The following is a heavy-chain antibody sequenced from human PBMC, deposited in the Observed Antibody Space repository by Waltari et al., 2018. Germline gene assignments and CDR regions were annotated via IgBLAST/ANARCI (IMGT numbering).Heavy chain of an antibody. CDR2: VSGDSGYI. D-gene: IGHD3-10*01. CDR3: AGIRRGFWFFDL. J-gene: IGHJ2*01. Sequence: EVQLVESGGGLVQPGGSLRLSCAASGMTFTTYSMNWVRQAPGKGLGWISYVSGDSGYIYYADSVRGRFTSSGDNAQNSMYLQMNNLGADDTAVYYCAGIRRGFWFFDLWGRGTLVTVSS. CDR1: GMTFTTYS. V-gene: IGHV3-48*04.